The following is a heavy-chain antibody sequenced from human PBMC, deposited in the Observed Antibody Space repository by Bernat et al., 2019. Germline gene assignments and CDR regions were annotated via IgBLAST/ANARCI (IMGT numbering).Heavy chain of an antibody. CDR2: ISGSGGST. Sequence: EVQLLESGGGLVQPGGSLRLSCAASGFTFSSYAMSWVRQAPGKGLEWVSAISGSGGSTYYADSVKGRFTISRDNSKNTLYLQMNSLRAEDTAVYYCAKGDYYGSGSYSTYFDYWGQGTLVTVSS. CDR1: GFTFSSYA. CDR3: AKGDYYGSGSYSTYFDY. J-gene: IGHJ4*02. V-gene: IGHV3-23*01. D-gene: IGHD3-10*01.